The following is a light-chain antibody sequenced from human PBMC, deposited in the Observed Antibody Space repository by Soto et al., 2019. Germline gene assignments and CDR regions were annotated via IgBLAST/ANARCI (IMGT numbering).Light chain of an antibody. V-gene: IGKV3-11*01. J-gene: IGKJ1*01. CDR3: HQRQSWPRT. CDR1: QAVNTR. CDR2: LTS. Sequence: IVFTQSPAPLFFFPGDRVTLPCRASQAVNTRLAWYQHKPGQAPRLLIYLTSNRAAGIPARFSGSGSETDFTLTISDVEPEDFAVYYCHQRQSWPRTFGQGTKVDIK.